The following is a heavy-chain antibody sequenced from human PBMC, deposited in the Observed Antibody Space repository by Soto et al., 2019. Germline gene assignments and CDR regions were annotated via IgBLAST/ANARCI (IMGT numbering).Heavy chain of an antibody. CDR1: GLIFRNAW. CDR2: IKSKSSGGTT. D-gene: IGHD4-4*01. V-gene: IGHV3-15*01. J-gene: IGHJ5*01. Sequence: GGSLRLSCAASGLIFRNAWMSWVRQAPGKGLEWVGRIKSKSSGGTTDYAAPVEGRVTISRDDSKSTLYLQMTSLTIEDTAVYFCASEKGWRQSPLDSWGQGALVTVSS. CDR3: ASEKGWRQSPLDS.